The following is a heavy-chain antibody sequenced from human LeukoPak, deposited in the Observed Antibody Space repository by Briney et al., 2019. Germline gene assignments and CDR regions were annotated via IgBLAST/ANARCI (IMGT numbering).Heavy chain of an antibody. Sequence: ASVKVSCKASGGTFSSYAISWVRQAPGQGLEWMGGIIPIFGTANYAQKFQGRVTITADESTSTAYMELSSLRSEDTAVYYCASYCSSTSCYGGDYYYGMDVWGQGTRSPSP. CDR2: IIPIFGTA. J-gene: IGHJ6*02. V-gene: IGHV1-69*13. D-gene: IGHD2-2*01. CDR3: ASYCSSTSCYGGDYYYGMDV. CDR1: GGTFSSYA.